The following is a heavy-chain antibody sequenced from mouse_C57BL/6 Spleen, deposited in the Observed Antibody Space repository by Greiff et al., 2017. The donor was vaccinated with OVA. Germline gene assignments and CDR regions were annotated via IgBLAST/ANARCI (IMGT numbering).Heavy chain of an antibody. D-gene: IGHD2-1*01. CDR3: ARGNGNEGFAY. J-gene: IGHJ3*01. V-gene: IGHV1-66*01. Sequence: QVQLQQSGPELVKPGASVKISCKASGYSFTSYYIHWVKQRPGQGLEWIGWIYPGSGNTKYNEKFKGKATLTADTSSSTAYMQLSSLTSEDSAVYYCARGNGNEGFAYWGQGTLVTVSA. CDR2: IYPGSGNT. CDR1: GYSFTSYY.